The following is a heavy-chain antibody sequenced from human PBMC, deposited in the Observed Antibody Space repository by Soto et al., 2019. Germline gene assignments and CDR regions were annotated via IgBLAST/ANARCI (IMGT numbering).Heavy chain of an antibody. CDR1: GGTFSSYA. CDR3: GGEYYDILTGYSIYYYYYGMDV. D-gene: IGHD3-9*01. V-gene: IGHV1-69*13. J-gene: IGHJ6*02. CDR2: IIPIFGTA. Sequence: SVKVSCKASGGTFSSYAISWVRQAPGQGLEWMGGIIPIFGTANYAQKLQGRVTITADESTSTAYMELSSLRSEDTAVYYCGGEYYDILTGYSIYYYYYGMDVWGQGTTVTVSS.